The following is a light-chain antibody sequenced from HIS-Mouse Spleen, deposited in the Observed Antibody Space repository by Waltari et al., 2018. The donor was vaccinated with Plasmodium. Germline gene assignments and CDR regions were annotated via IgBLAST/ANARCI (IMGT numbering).Light chain of an antibody. J-gene: IGLJ3*02. CDR2: EDR. CDR3: YSTDSSGNHRV. Sequence: SYELTPPPPVSVSPGQTARITRSGDALPQKSAYWYQQKSGQAPVLVIDEDRKRPPGIPERFSGSSSGTMATLTISGAQVEDEADYYCYSTDSSGNHRVFGGGTKLTVL. V-gene: IGLV3-10*01. CDR1: ALPQKS.